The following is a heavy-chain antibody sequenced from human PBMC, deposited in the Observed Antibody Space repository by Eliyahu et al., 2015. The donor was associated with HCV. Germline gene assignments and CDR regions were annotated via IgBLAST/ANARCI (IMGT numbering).Heavy chain of an antibody. Sequence: QVQLVQSGAEVKKPGSSVKVSCKASGGTFXNYAIXWVRQAPGQGLEWMGGIIPIFGTANYAQKFQGRVTITADESTSTAYMELSSLRSEDTAVYYCARAGPKTGFGEFPSYYFDYWGQGTLVTVSS. CDR2: IIPIFGTA. V-gene: IGHV1-69*01. J-gene: IGHJ4*02. D-gene: IGHD3-10*01. CDR1: GGTFXNYA. CDR3: ARAGPKTGFGEFPSYYFDY.